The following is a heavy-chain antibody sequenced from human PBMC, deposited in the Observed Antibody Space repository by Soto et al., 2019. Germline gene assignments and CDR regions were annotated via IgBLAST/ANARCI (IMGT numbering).Heavy chain of an antibody. CDR1: GGTFSSYA. J-gene: IGHJ4*02. D-gene: IGHD3-22*01. CDR3: ARDFDTSGYFSNFAY. Sequence: QVQLVQSGAEVKKPGSSVKVSCKASGGTFSSYAFSWVRQAPGQGLEWMGGIVPLFGTANYAQMFQGRVTITEDRSTSTAYMELSSLRSEDTAVYYCARDFDTSGYFSNFAYWGQGTLVTVSS. CDR2: IVPLFGTA. V-gene: IGHV1-69*06.